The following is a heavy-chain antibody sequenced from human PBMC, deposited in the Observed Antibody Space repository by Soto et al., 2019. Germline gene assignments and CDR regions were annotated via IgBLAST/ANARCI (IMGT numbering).Heavy chain of an antibody. J-gene: IGHJ4*02. V-gene: IGHV4-39*01. CDR1: GGSISSSSYY. Sequence: QLQLQESGPGLVKPSETLSLTCTVSGGSISSSSYYWGWIRQPPGKGLEWIGSIYYSGSTYYNPSLKSRVTISVDTSKNQFSLKLSSVTAADTAVFYCARASRGYDSSGWRVPFDYWGQGTLVTVSS. CDR2: IYYSGST. CDR3: ARASRGYDSSGWRVPFDY. D-gene: IGHD3-22*01.